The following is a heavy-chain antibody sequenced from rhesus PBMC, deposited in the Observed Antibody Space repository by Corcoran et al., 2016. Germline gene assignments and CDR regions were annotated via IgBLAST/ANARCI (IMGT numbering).Heavy chain of an antibody. CDR2: IYGNSAST. CDR3: ARGYYSGSYYGTRY. CDR1: GGSISDDYY. V-gene: IGHV4S9*01. D-gene: IGHD3-16*01. J-gene: IGHJ4*01. Sequence: QVQLQESGPGLVKPSETLSLTCAVSGGSISDDYYWNWIRQPPGKGLEWIGNIYGNSASTYYNPSLKSRVTISKDTSKNQFFLQLSSVPAADPAVYYCARGYYSGSYYGTRYWGQGVLVTVSS.